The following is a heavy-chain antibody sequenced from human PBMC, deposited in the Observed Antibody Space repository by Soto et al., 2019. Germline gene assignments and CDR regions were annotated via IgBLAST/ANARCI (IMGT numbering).Heavy chain of an antibody. CDR3: ARDSSAPAMVENWFDP. CDR1: GGTFSSYA. J-gene: IGHJ5*02. D-gene: IGHD5-18*01. V-gene: IGHV1-69*01. Sequence: QVQLVQSGAEVKKPGSSVKVSCKASGGTFSSYAISWVRQASGQGLEWMGGIIPIFGTANYAQKFQGRVTITADESTSSAYMELSSLRSEDTALYYCARDSSAPAMVENWFDPWGQGTLVTVSS. CDR2: IIPIFGTA.